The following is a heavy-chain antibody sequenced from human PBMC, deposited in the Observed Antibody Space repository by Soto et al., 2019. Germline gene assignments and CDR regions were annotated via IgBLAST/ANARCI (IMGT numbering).Heavy chain of an antibody. CDR3: AREASANWNYYFDY. CDR2: IDDSGST. D-gene: IGHD1-1*01. Sequence: QVQLQESGPGLVKPSQTLSLTCTVSGGSISSGGYYWSWIRQHPGKGLEWIGYIDDSGSTYNNPSLNSRVTIAVDTSKNQFSLKLSSVTAADTAVYYWAREASANWNYYFDYWGQGTLVTVSS. CDR1: GGSISSGGYY. J-gene: IGHJ4*02. V-gene: IGHV4-31*03.